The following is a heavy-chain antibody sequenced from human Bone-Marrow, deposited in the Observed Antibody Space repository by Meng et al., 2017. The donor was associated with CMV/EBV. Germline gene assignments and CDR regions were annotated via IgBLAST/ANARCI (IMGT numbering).Heavy chain of an antibody. D-gene: IGHD4-11*01. V-gene: IGHV3-53*01. CDR3: ARGPDYSYFDY. CDR1: GFTFSSYD. Sequence: GGSLRLSCAASGFTFSSYDMSWVRQAPGKGLEWVSVIYSGGSTYYADSVKGRFTISRDNSKNTLYLQMNSLRAEDTAVYYCARGPDYSYFDYWGQGTLVTVSS. CDR2: IYSGGST. J-gene: IGHJ4*02.